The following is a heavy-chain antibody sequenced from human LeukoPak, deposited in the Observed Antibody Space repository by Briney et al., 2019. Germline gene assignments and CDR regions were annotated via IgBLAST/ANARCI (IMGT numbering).Heavy chain of an antibody. Sequence: GGSLRLSCAASGFTFSSYGMRWVRQAPGKGLEWVADIWYDGSNKYYADSVKGRFTISRDNSKNTLYLQMNSLRAEDTAVYYCARVSSGNQWLAYYCYYGMDVWGQGTTVTVSS. CDR1: GFTFSSYG. V-gene: IGHV3-33*01. D-gene: IGHD6-19*01. CDR3: ARVSSGNQWLAYYCYYGMDV. CDR2: IWYDGSNK. J-gene: IGHJ6*02.